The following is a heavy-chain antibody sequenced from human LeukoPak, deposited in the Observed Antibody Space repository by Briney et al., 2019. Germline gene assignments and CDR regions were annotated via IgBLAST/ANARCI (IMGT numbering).Heavy chain of an antibody. J-gene: IGHJ6*03. CDR2: IYYSGST. Sequence: KASETLSLTCTVSGGSISSSSYYWGWIRQPPGKGLEWIGSIYYSGSTYYNPSLKSRVTISVDTSKNQFSLKLSSVTATDTAVYYCARVANWNYNYYYYYMDVWGKGTTVTVSS. V-gene: IGHV4-39*07. CDR1: GGSISSSSYY. D-gene: IGHD1-7*01. CDR3: ARVANWNYNYYYYYMDV.